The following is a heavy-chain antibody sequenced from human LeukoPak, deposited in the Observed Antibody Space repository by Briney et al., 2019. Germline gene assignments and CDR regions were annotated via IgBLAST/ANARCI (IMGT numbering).Heavy chain of an antibody. D-gene: IGHD3-3*01. CDR1: GYRFTDYY. CDR2: INTKSGRT. CDR3: ARADFIDAGPYLIGP. V-gene: IGHV1-2*02. J-gene: IGHJ5*02. Sequence: ASVRVSCKTSGYRFTDYYIHWARQAPGQGLEWMGWINTKSGRTSSARKFQGRVTMTRDPSITTVYMDMAWLTSDDTAIYFCARADFIDAGPYLIGPWGQGTLVTVSS.